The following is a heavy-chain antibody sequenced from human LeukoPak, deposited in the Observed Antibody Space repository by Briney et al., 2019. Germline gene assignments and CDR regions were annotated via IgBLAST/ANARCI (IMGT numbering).Heavy chain of an antibody. V-gene: IGHV3-30*18. CDR1: GFTFSSYG. CDR3: AKGRSPYDIFDY. Sequence: QPGGSLRLSCAASGFTFSSYGMHWVRQAPGKGLEWVAVISYDGSNKYYADSVKGRFTISRDNSKNTLYLQMNSLRAEDTAVYYCAKGRSPYDIFDYWGQGTLVTVSS. D-gene: IGHD3-22*01. CDR2: ISYDGSNK. J-gene: IGHJ4*02.